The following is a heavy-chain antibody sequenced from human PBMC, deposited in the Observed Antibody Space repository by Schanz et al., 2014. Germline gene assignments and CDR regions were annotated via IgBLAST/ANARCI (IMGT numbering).Heavy chain of an antibody. CDR2: TSSDGSLK. J-gene: IGHJ3*02. CDR1: GFTFSSYA. V-gene: IGHV3-30*04. Sequence: QVQLVESGGGVVQPGRSLRLSCAASGFTFSSYAVHWVRQAPDKGLVWVAVTSSDGSLKYYADSVKGRFTISRDNSRDTVYLQMNSLRGEDPAVYYWARGGRGGYPGRAFDIGGQGTMVTASS. D-gene: IGHD5-12*01. CDR3: ARGGRGGYPGRAFDI.